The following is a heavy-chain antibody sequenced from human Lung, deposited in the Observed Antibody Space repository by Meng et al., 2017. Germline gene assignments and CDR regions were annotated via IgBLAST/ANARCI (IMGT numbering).Heavy chain of an antibody. V-gene: IGHV3-74*01. CDR1: GFTFSTHW. CDR3: ARGGVTTDD. CDR2: ITGDGSST. Sequence: VQLVESGGGLVQPGGSRRLSFAASGFTFSTHWMHWVRQAPGKGLEWVSRITGDGSSTIYADSVQGRFTMSRDNAKNTLCLQMNSLRAEDTAVYYCARGGVTTDDWGQGTLVTVSS. D-gene: IGHD4-17*01. J-gene: IGHJ4*02.